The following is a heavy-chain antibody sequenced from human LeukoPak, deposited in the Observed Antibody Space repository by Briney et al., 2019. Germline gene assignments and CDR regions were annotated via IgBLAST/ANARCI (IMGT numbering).Heavy chain of an antibody. D-gene: IGHD5-12*01. J-gene: IGHJ5*02. CDR1: GHTFSIYG. V-gene: IGHV1-18*01. CDR3: ATEKIGWLDP. CDR2: ISTYNGNT. Sequence: ASVKVSCKASGHTFSIYGITWVRQAPGQGLEWMGWISTYNGNTDYAEQFRGRISMSADTPTNTAYMELRSLRPDDRAIYYCATEKIGWLDPWGQGTLVTVSS.